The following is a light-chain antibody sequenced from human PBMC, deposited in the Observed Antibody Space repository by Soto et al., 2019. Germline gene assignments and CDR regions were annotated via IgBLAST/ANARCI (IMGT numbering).Light chain of an antibody. CDR2: GNN. V-gene: IGLV1-40*01. CDR1: SSNIGAGYD. CDR3: ATWDGSLPGEV. J-gene: IGLJ2*01. Sequence: QSVLTQPPSVSGAPGQRVTISCTGSSSNIGAGYDVHWYQQLPGTAPKLLLFGNNNRPSGVPDRFSGSKSGTSGTLDITGLQTGDEADYYCATWDGSLPGEVFGGGTKLTVL.